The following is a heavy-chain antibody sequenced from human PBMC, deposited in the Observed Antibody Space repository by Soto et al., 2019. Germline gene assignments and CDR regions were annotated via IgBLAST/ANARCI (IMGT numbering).Heavy chain of an antibody. D-gene: IGHD6-13*01. J-gene: IGHJ4*02. CDR2: IYYSGST. CDR1: GGSISSYY. V-gene: IGHV4-59*12. Sequence: SETLSLTCTVSGGSISSYYWSWIRQPPGKGLEWIGYIYYSGSTNYNPSLKSRVTISVDTSKNQFSLTLNSVTAADTAVYYCARESRSALGTVEHWGRGTLVTVSS. CDR3: ARESRSALGTVEH.